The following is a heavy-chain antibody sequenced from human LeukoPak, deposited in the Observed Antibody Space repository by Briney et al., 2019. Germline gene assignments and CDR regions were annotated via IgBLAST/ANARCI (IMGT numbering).Heavy chain of an antibody. Sequence: SETLSLTCTVSGGSISSYYWNWIRQPAGKGLEWIGRIYTSGTTNYNPSLKSRVTLSVDTSKNQFSLKLSSVTAADTAVYYCARDRTLFYYGSGSSKFYYMDVWGKGATVTVSS. CDR2: IYTSGTT. CDR1: GGSISSYY. D-gene: IGHD3-10*01. CDR3: ARDRTLFYYGSGSSKFYYMDV. V-gene: IGHV4-4*07. J-gene: IGHJ6*03.